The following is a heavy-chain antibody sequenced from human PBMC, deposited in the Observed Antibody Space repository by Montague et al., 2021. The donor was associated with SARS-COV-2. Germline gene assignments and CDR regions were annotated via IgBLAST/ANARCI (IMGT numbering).Heavy chain of an antibody. J-gene: IGHJ6*02. D-gene: IGHD5-18*01. V-gene: IGHV6-1*01. CDR2: TYYRSKWYN. CDR3: ARDTRIQLWFDRDYYYGMDV. CDR1: GDSVSSNSAA. Sequence: CAISGDSVSSNSAAWNWIRQSPSRGLEWLGCTYYRSKWYNDYAVSVQSRITINPDTSKNQFSLQLNSVTPEDTAVYYCARDTRIQLWFDRDYYYGMDVWGQGTTVTVSS.